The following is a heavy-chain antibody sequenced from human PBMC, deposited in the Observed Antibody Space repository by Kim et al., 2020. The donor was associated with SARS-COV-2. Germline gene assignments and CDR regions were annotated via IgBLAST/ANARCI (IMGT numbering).Heavy chain of an antibody. CDR2: IKQDGSEK. CDR3: ARVGSSSWLFDY. CDR1: GFNFSSYW. V-gene: IGHV3-7*03. J-gene: IGHJ4*02. Sequence: GGSLRLSCAASGFNFSSYWMSWVRQAPGKGLEWVANIKQDGSEKYYVDSVKGRFTISRDNAKNSLYLQMNSLRAEDTAVYYCARVGSSSWLFDYWGQGTLVTVSS. D-gene: IGHD6-13*01.